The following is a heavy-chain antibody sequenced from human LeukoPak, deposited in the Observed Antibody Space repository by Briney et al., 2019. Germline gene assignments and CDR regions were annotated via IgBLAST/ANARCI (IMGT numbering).Heavy chain of an antibody. CDR3: ARSGFTIFGVVSAFDI. J-gene: IGHJ3*02. CDR2: IYPGDSDT. CDR1: GSSFTSYW. D-gene: IGHD3-3*01. V-gene: IGHV5-51*01. Sequence: GASLKISCKGSGSSFTSYWIGWVRPMPGKGLEWMGIIYPGDSDTRYSPSFQGQVTISADKSISTAYLQWSSLKASDTAMYYCARSGFTIFGVVSAFDIWGQGTMVTVSS.